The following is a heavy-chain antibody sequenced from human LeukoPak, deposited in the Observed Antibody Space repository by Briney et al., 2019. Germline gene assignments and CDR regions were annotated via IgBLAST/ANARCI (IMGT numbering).Heavy chain of an antibody. V-gene: IGHV3-48*03. D-gene: IGHD3-10*01. Sequence: GGSLRLSRAASGFTFSSYEMNWVRQAPGKGLEWVSYISSSGSTIYYADSVKGRFTISRDNAKNSLYLQMNSLRAEDTAVYYCARAAITMVRGVSDYWGQGTLVTVSS. CDR3: ARAAITMVRGVSDY. CDR2: ISSSGSTI. J-gene: IGHJ4*02. CDR1: GFTFSSYE.